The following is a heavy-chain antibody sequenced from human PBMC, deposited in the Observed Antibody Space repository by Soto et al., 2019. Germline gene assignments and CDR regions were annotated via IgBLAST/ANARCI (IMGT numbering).Heavy chain of an antibody. D-gene: IGHD6-19*01. J-gene: IGHJ6*02. CDR2: ISYDGSNK. CDR3: ARDHVAVAGTDYGMDV. Sequence: QVQLVESGGGVVQPGRSLRLSCAASGFTFSSYAMHWVRQAPGKGLEWVAVISYDGSNKYYADSVKGRFTISRDNYKNTLYLQMNSLRAEDTAVYYCARDHVAVAGTDYGMDVWGQGTTVTVSS. CDR1: GFTFSSYA. V-gene: IGHV3-30-3*01.